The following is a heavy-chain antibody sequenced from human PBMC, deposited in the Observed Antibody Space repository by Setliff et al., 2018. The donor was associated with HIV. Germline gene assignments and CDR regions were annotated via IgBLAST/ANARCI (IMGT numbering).Heavy chain of an antibody. CDR3: ARDSHCSGPSCYSGGQFFDY. CDR1: GGTFSGYA. V-gene: IGHV1-69*13. Sequence: SVKVSCKAPGGTFSGYAFSWVRQAPGQGFEWMGGSIPVFGTVNYAQKFLGRATITADESTNTSYMELTSPRSEDTAVYFCARDSHCSGPSCYSGGQFFDYWGQGTLVTVSS. CDR2: SIPVFGTV. J-gene: IGHJ4*02. D-gene: IGHD2-15*01.